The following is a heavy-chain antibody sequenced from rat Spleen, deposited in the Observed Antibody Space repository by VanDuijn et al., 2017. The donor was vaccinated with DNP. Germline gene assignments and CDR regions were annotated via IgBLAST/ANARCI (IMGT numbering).Heavy chain of an antibody. CDR1: GFTFSDYY. Sequence: EVQLVESGGDLVQPGRSLILSCAASGFTFSDYYMAWVRQAPTKGLEWVAYIRYDGTITYYGDSVKGRSTISRDNAKSTLYLQMDSLRSEDTATYYCARVQLGYYAMDAWGQGAAVAVSS. J-gene: IGHJ4*01. CDR2: IRYDGTIT. D-gene: IGHD5-1*01. CDR3: ARVQLGYYAMDA. V-gene: IGHV5-17*01.